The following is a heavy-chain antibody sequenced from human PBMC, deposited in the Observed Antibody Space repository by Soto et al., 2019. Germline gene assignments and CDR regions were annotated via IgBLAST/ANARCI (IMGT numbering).Heavy chain of an antibody. CDR2: ISSSDTTV. Sequence: NPGGSLRLSCSASGFRFSDYYMNWIRQVPGKGPEWLAYISSSDTTVIYAESVRGRFTISRDDAADSLGLQMNSLVPEDTAVYYCVRSGVRGEVDYWGQGTLVTVSS. J-gene: IGHJ4*02. D-gene: IGHD3-10*01. CDR3: VRSGVRGEVDY. V-gene: IGHV3-11*01. CDR1: GFRFSDYY.